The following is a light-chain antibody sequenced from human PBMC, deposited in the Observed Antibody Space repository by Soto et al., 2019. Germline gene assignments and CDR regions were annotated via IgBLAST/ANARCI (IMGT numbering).Light chain of an antibody. CDR2: EVV. CDR3: KSYAGSNTYV. CDR1: KSDIGVYDF. V-gene: IGLV2-8*01. J-gene: IGLJ1*01. Sequence: ALAQPPSASGSPGQSVTISCTGTKSDIGVYDFVSWYQHHPGKAPRLIIYEVVQRPSGVPDRFSGSKSGNTASLTVSGLQAADEADYFCKSYAGSNTYVFXSGTKVTVL.